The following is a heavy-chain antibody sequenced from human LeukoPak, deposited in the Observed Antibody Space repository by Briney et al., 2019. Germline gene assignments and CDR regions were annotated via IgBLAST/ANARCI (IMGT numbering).Heavy chain of an antibody. D-gene: IGHD4-17*01. J-gene: IGHJ6*03. CDR3: ARDFALNYGDYSYYYYYYYMDV. Sequence: GGSLRLSCAASGFSFSSYAMSWVRQAPGKGLEWVSNISGRDGSTYYADSVKGRFTISRDNSKNTLYLQMNSLRAEDTAVYYCARDFALNYGDYSYYYYYYYMDVWGKGTTVTVSS. V-gene: IGHV3-23*01. CDR2: ISGRDGST. CDR1: GFSFSSYA.